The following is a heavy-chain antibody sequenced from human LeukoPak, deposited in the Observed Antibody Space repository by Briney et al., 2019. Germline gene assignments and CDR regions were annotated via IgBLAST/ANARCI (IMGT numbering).Heavy chain of an antibody. CDR3: AGPIFGVVIPDY. CDR1: GFTFSSYS. D-gene: IGHD3-3*01. V-gene: IGHV3-21*01. Sequence: GGSLRLSCAASGFTFSSYSMNWLRQASGKGLEWVSSISSSSSYIYYADSVKGRFTISGDNAKNSLYLQMNSLRAEDTSVYYCAGPIFGVVIPDYWGQGTLVTVSS. CDR2: ISSSSSYI. J-gene: IGHJ4*02.